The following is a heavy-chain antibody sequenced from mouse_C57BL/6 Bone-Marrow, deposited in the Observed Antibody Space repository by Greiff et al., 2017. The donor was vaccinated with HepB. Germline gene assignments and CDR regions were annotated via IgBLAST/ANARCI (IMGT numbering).Heavy chain of an antibody. CDR3: ARSGWFTRAMDY. CDR2: IHPNSGST. CDR1: GNTFTSYW. Sequence: QVQLQQPGAELVKPGASVKLSCKASGNTFTSYWMHWVKQRPGQGLEWIGRIHPNSGSTNYNEKFKSKATLTVDKSSSTAYMQLSSLTSEDSAVYYCARSGWFTRAMDYWGQGTSVTVSS. D-gene: IGHD2-3*01. V-gene: IGHV1-64*01. J-gene: IGHJ4*01.